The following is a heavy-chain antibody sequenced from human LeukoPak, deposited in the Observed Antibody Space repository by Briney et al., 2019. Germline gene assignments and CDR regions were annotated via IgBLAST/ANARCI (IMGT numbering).Heavy chain of an antibody. CDR1: GFTFSDYY. Sequence: GGSLRLSCAASGFTFSDYYMNWIRQAPGKGLEWVSHISPSSSYTNFADSVKGRFTISRDNSKNTLYLQMNSLRAEDTAVYYCAKLNADYYGSGIVDYWGQGTLVTVSS. V-gene: IGHV3-11*03. CDR3: AKLNADYYGSGIVDY. D-gene: IGHD3-10*01. J-gene: IGHJ4*02. CDR2: ISPSSSYT.